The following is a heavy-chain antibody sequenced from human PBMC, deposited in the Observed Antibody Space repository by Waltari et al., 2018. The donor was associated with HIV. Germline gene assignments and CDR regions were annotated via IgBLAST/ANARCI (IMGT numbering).Heavy chain of an antibody. D-gene: IGHD5-18*01. CDR1: GFAFGHYS. J-gene: IGHJ5*02. Sequence: LVESGGGVVKTGDSLRLPCEPPGFAFGHYSFNWVSQSPQWGLECVAAIRRDTNEKFYLYSVRGRFVISRDDSDSSVYLQMDSLKKDDTGKYFCVRDDPGYGPIDHWGRGTLVTV. V-gene: IGHV3-7*03. CDR3: VRDDPGYGPIDH. CDR2: IRRDTNEK.